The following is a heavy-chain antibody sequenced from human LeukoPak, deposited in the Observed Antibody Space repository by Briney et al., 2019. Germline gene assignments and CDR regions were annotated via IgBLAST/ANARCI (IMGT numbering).Heavy chain of an antibody. CDR1: GGSISSYY. CDR2: IYTSGST. CDR3: ARGSWWEPTSMFDY. Sequence: SETLSLTCTVSGGSISSYYWSWIRQPAGKGLEWIGRIYTSGSTTYNPSLRSRVTMSVDTSKNQFSLKLSSVTAADTAVYYCARGSWWEPTSMFDYWGQGTLVTVSS. D-gene: IGHD1-26*01. J-gene: IGHJ4*02. V-gene: IGHV4-4*07.